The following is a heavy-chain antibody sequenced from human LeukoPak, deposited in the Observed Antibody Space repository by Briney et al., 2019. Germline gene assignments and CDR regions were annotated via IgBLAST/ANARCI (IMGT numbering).Heavy chain of an antibody. D-gene: IGHD6-13*01. J-gene: IGHJ4*02. CDR2: ISYDGTNK. CDR3: AKSSSSWRNY. V-gene: IGHV3-30*18. Sequence: GGSLRLSCAASGFTFSSYGIHWVRQAPGKGLEWVAVISYDGTNKYYGDSVKGRFTISRDNSKNTLYLQMNSLRAEDTAVYYCAKSSSSWRNYWGQGTLVTVSS. CDR1: GFTFSSYG.